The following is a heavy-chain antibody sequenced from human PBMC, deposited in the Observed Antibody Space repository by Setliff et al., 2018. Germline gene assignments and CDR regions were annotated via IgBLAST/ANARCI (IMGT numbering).Heavy chain of an antibody. CDR1: GGSISGSHYS. CDR3: VRDSRSTWYRRDF. J-gene: IGHJ4*02. CDR2: TYYNGTA. V-gene: IGHV4-39*02. Sequence: SETLSLTCSVSGGSISGSHYSWVWMRQPPGKRLEWIGSTYYNGTAYYNPSLQSRVAISVDTSKNYFSLDVSSVTAADTAVYYCVRDSRSTWYRRDFWGQGTLVTVSS. D-gene: IGHD6-13*01.